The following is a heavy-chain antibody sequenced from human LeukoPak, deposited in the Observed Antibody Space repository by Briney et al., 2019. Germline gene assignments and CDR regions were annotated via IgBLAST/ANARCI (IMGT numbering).Heavy chain of an antibody. CDR1: GFTFSSYA. Sequence: GGSLRLSCAASGFTFSSYAMHWVRQAPGKGLEWVAVISYDGSNKYYADSVKGRFTISRDNAKNTLYLQMNSLRVEDTAVYYCARVGYGDYRAYWYFDLWGRGTLVTVSS. CDR2: ISYDGSNK. V-gene: IGHV3-30*04. J-gene: IGHJ2*01. CDR3: ARVGYGDYRAYWYFDL. D-gene: IGHD4-17*01.